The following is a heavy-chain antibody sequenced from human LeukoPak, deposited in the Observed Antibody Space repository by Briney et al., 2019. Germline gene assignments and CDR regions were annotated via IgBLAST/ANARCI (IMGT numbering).Heavy chain of an antibody. D-gene: IGHD5-24*01. V-gene: IGHV4-61*09. CDR2: IFTTGST. Sequence: SETLSLTCSVSGGSINGGSYYWSWIRQPAGKPLEWIGHIFTTGSTSYNPSPRTRVTISEDSSKDQFSLKLSSVTAADTAVYYCARASGYNSPADCWGQGTLVTVSS. CDR3: ARASGYNSPADC. CDR1: GGSINGGSYY. J-gene: IGHJ4*02.